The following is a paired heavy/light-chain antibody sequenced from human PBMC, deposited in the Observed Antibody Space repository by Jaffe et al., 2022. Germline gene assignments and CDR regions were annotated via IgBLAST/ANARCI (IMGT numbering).Heavy chain of an antibody. J-gene: IGHJ3*02. CDR2: IYTSGST. CDR3: ARDRLLYDILTGSDSRDAFDI. V-gene: IGHV4-61*02. Sequence: QVQLQESGPGLVKPSQTLSLTCTVSGGSISSGSYYWSWIRQPAGKGLEWIGRIYTSGSTNYNPSLKSRVTISVDTSKNQFSLKLSSVTAADTAVYYCARDRLLYDILTGSDSRDAFDIWGQGTMVTVSS. D-gene: IGHD3-9*01. CDR1: GGSISSGSYY.
Light chain of an antibody. Sequence: QPVLTQPPSASASLGASVTLTCTLSSGYSNYKVDWYQQRPGKGPRFVMRVGTGGIVGSKGDGIPDRFSVLGSGLNRYLTIKNIQEEDESDYHCGADHGSGSNFVFLFGGGTKLTVL. J-gene: IGLJ2*01. CDR3: GADHGSGSNFVFL. V-gene: IGLV9-49*01. CDR2: VGTGGIVG. CDR1: SGYSNYK.